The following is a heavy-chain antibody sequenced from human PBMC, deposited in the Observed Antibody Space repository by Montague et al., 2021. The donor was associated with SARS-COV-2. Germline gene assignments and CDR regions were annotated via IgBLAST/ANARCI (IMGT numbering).Heavy chain of an antibody. CDR3: AREGYRSGSFYIDY. J-gene: IGHJ4*01. CDR1: RLPFNGYA. D-gene: IGHD1-26*01. Sequence: SLRLSCAASRLPFNGYAMHWVRQAPGKGLEWLTFISHDESNHRYADSVKGRFTISRDNSKNTLYLHMDSLRPEDTAVYYCAREGYRSGSFYIDYWGQGTLVTVSS. V-gene: IGHV3-30*04. CDR2: ISHDESNH.